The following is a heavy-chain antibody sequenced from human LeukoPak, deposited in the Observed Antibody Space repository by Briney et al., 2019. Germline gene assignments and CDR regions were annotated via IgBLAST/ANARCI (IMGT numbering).Heavy chain of an antibody. D-gene: IGHD1-26*01. CDR2: IWYDGSNK. Sequence: GRSLRLSCSASGLSLSSNGMHWVRQAPGKGLEWLAFIWYDGSNKYYADSVKGRFTIYRDNSKNTVYLQMNSLRAEDTAVYYCARMTSRSRYSGSQGGAFDIWGQGTMVTVSS. V-gene: IGHV3-33*01. J-gene: IGHJ3*02. CDR3: ARMTSRSRYSGSQGGAFDI. CDR1: GLSLSSNG.